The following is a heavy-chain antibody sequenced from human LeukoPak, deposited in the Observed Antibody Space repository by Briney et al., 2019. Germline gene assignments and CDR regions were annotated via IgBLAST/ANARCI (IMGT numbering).Heavy chain of an antibody. CDR1: GFTFSIYG. D-gene: IGHD1-26*01. CDR2: ISSSSSYI. CDR3: ARSGGGGREAAFDY. J-gene: IGHJ4*02. Sequence: PGGSLRLSCAASGFTFSIYGMNWVRQAPGKGLEWVSSISSSSSYIYYADSVKGRFTISRDNAKNSLYLQMNSLRVEDTAVYYCARSGGGGREAAFDYWGQGTLVTVSS. V-gene: IGHV3-21*01.